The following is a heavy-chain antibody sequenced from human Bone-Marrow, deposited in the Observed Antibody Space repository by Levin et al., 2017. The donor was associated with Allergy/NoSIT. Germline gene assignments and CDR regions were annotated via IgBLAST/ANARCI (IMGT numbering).Heavy chain of an antibody. Sequence: GESLKISCRASGYTLTGPTMHWVRPAPGQGLEWMGRINPITGGTTLAQQFQGRVTLTRVTSISTVYMELSSLRSEDTAVYYCARSRRIAVAGPYFDYWGQGTLVTVSS. CDR1: GYTLTGPT. D-gene: IGHD6-19*01. CDR2: INPITGGT. J-gene: IGHJ4*02. CDR3: ARSRRIAVAGPYFDY. V-gene: IGHV1-2*06.